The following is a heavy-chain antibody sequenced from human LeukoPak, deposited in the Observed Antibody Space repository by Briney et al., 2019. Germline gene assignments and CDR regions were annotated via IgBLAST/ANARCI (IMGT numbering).Heavy chain of an antibody. CDR3: AKAAYQSWSPVAGMDY. D-gene: IGHD6-19*01. CDR2: ISGSGGST. Sequence: PGGSLRLSCAASGFTFSSYAMSWVRQAPGKGLEWVSAISGSGGSTYYADSVKGRFTISRDNSKNTLYLQMNSLRAEDTAVYYCAKAAYQSWSPVAGMDYWGQGTLVTVSS. J-gene: IGHJ4*02. V-gene: IGHV3-23*01. CDR1: GFTFSSYA.